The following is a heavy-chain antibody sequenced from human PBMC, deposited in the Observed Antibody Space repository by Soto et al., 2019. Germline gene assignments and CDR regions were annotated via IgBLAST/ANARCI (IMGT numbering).Heavy chain of an antibody. D-gene: IGHD6-13*01. CDR2: IKQDGSEK. CDR1: GFTFSSYA. CDR3: AREYSSSWYGGFDY. J-gene: IGHJ4*02. V-gene: IGHV3-7*01. Sequence: GGSLRLSCAASGFTFSSYAMSWVRQAPGKGLEWVANIKQDGSEKYYVDSVKGRFTISRDNAKNSLYLQMNSLRAEDTAVYYCAREYSSSWYGGFDYWGQGTLVTVSS.